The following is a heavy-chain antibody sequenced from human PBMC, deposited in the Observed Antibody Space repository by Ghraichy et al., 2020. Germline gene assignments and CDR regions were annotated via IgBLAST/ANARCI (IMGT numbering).Heavy chain of an antibody. CDR3: ARVGYRTGYAFDI. CDR1: GGSISSSNL. V-gene: IGHV4-4*02. J-gene: IGHJ3*02. CDR2: IYHSGST. Sequence: SETLSLTCAVSGGSISSSNLWSWVRQPPGKGLEWIGEIYHSGSTNHNPSLKSRVTISVDKSKNQFSLKLNSVTAAATAVYYCARVGYRTGYAFDIWGQGTMVTVSS. D-gene: IGHD2-15*01.